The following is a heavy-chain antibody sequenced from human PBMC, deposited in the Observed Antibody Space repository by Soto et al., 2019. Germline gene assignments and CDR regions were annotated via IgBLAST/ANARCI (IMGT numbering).Heavy chain of an antibody. CDR3: ARVPRSLRYSGWFDP. Sequence: GASVKVSCKASGYTFTSYGISWVRQAPGQGLEWMGWISAYNGNTNYAQKHQGRVTMTTDTSTSTAYMELRSLRSDDTAVYYCARVPRSLRYSGWFDPWGQGTLVTVSS. V-gene: IGHV1-18*01. J-gene: IGHJ5*02. CDR1: GYTFTSYG. D-gene: IGHD5-12*01. CDR2: ISAYNGNT.